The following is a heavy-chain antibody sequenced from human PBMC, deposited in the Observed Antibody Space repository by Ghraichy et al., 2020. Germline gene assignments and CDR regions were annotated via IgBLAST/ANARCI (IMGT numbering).Heavy chain of an antibody. CDR1: GFTFSSYG. Sequence: LSLTCAASGFTFSSYGMHWVRQAPGKGLEWVAFIRYDGSNKYYADSVKGRFTISRDNSKNTLYLQMNSLRAEDTAVYYCAKTGYSSSWYRFDYWGQGTLVTVSS. V-gene: IGHV3-30*02. J-gene: IGHJ4*02. D-gene: IGHD6-13*01. CDR2: IRYDGSNK. CDR3: AKTGYSSSWYRFDY.